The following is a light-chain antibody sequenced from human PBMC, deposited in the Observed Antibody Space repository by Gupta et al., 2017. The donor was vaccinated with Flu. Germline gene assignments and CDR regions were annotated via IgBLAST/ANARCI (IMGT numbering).Light chain of an antibody. Sequence: QSALTQPPSASGSPGQSVTISCTGTTADIGYYNYVSWYQQHPGKAPKLTMDEVSTGPSGGPVCLTCSNNGTTASITVSGREAEDDYYSSYNSHGDSSVFGGGTKLTVL. J-gene: IGLJ2*01. CDR1: TADIGYYNY. CDR3: NSHGDSSV. V-gene: IGLV2-8*01. CDR2: EVS.